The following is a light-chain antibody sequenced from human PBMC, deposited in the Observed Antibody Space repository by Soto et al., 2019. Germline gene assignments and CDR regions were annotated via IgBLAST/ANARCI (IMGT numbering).Light chain of an antibody. J-gene: IGKJ2*01. CDR3: HQYGSSPSYI. V-gene: IGKV3-20*01. CDR2: GAS. CDR1: QSVSSSSY. Sequence: EIVLTQSPGTLSLSPRERATLSCRASQSVSSSSYLAWYQQKPGQAPRLLIYGASSRATGMPDRFSGSGSGTDFTLTIIRLEPEDLAVYYCHQYGSSPSYIFGQGNKLEIK.